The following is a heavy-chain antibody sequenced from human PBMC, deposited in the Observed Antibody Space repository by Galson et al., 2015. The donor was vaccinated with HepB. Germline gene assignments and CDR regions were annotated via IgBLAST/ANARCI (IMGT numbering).Heavy chain of an antibody. J-gene: IGHJ3*02. Sequence: SVKVSCKASGYTFTSYGISWVRQAPGQGLEWMGWINAGNGNTKYSQKFQGRVTITRDTSASTAYMELSSLRSEDTAVYYCARVRYSSGWYSHDAFDIWGQGTMVTVSS. CDR1: GYTFTSYG. V-gene: IGHV1-3*01. D-gene: IGHD6-19*01. CDR3: ARVRYSSGWYSHDAFDI. CDR2: INAGNGNT.